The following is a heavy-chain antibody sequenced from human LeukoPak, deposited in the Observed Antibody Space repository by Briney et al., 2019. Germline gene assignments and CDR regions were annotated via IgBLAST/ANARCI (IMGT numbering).Heavy chain of an antibody. CDR2: IYYSGST. Sequence: SETLSLTCIVSGGSISSGTYYWGWIRQPPGKGLEWIGSIYYSGSTYYNPSLKSRVTISVDTSKNQFSLKLSSVTAADTAVYYCARAPGVAEVGRLDLWGRGTLVTVSS. CDR1: GGSISSGTYY. D-gene: IGHD7-27*01. J-gene: IGHJ2*01. CDR3: ARAPGVAEVGRLDL. V-gene: IGHV4-39*07.